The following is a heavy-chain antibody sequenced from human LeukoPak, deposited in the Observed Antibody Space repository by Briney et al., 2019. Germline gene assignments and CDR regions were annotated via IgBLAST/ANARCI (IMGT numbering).Heavy chain of an antibody. D-gene: IGHD3-22*01. V-gene: IGHV3-21*01. CDR2: ISSSSSYI. CDR1: GFTFSSYS. CDR3: AKYYYDSSGYPDYFDY. Sequence: GGPLRLSCAASGFTFSSYSMNWVRQAPGKGLGWVSSISSSSSYIYYADSVKGRFTISRDNAKNSLYLQMNSLRAEDTAVYYCAKYYYDSSGYPDYFDYWGQGTLVTVSS. J-gene: IGHJ4*02.